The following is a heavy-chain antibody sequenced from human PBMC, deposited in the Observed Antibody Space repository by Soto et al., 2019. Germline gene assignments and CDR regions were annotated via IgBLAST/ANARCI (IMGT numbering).Heavy chain of an antibody. Sequence: QVQLVESGGGVVQPGRSLRLSCAASGFTFSSYGMHWVRQAPGKGLEWVAVIWYDGSNKYYADSVKGRFTISRDNSKNTLYLQMNSLRAEDTAVYYWAREVVGGRYGPAPVYGMDVWGQGTTVTVSS. J-gene: IGHJ6*02. V-gene: IGHV3-33*01. D-gene: IGHD3-16*01. CDR1: GFTFSSYG. CDR3: AREVVGGRYGPAPVYGMDV. CDR2: IWYDGSNK.